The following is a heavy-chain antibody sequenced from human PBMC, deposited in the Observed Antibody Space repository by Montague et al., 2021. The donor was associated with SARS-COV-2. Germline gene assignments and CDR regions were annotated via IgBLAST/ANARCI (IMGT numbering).Heavy chain of an antibody. J-gene: IGHJ4*02. CDR1: GFSLSTSGMC. Sequence: VKPTQTLTLTCTFSGFSLSTSGMCVSWIRQPPGKALEWLALIDWDDDKYYSTSLKTRLTISKDTSKNQVVLTMTNMDPVDTATYYCARTYYDTLTGYYTYDYWGQGTLVTVSS. D-gene: IGHD3-9*01. CDR2: IDWDDDK. CDR3: ARTYYDTLTGYYTYDY. V-gene: IGHV2-70*01.